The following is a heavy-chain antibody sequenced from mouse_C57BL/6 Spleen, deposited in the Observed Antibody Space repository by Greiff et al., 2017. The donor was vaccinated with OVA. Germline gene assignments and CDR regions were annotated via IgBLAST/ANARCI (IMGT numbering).Heavy chain of an antibody. CDR2: ISSGGDYI. J-gene: IGHJ3*01. D-gene: IGHD2-12*01. Sequence: EVQLQESGEGLVKPGGSLKLSCAASGFTFSSYAMSWVRQTPEKRLEWVAYISSGGDYIYYADTVKGRFTISRDNARNTLYLQMSSLKSEDTAMYYCTRDQGYSNDGGFAYWGQGTLVTVSA. CDR3: TRDQGYSNDGGFAY. CDR1: GFTFSSYA. V-gene: IGHV5-9-1*02.